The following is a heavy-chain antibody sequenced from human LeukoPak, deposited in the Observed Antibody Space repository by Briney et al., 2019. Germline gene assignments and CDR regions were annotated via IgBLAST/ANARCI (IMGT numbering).Heavy chain of an antibody. CDR2: IYSGGST. V-gene: IGHV3-53*01. J-gene: IGHJ3*02. CDR3: ARDRYAFDI. Sequence: PGGSLRLSCEASGFTFSAYAMTWVRQAPGKGLEWVSVIYSGGSTYYADSVKGRFTISRDNSKNTLYLQMNSLRAEDTAVYYCARDRYAFDIWGQGTMVTVSS. CDR1: GFTFSAYA.